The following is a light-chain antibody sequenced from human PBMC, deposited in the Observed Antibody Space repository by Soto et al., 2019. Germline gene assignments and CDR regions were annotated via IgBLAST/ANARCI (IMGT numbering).Light chain of an antibody. CDR1: ETITTS. CDR2: DAS. Sequence: DIQMTQSPSTLSGSVGDRFTITCRASETITTSLAWYQQQPGTAPKVLIYDASTLESGVPSRFSGSGSGTEFTLTISSLQPADFATYYCQQYGSYPRTFGQGTKVDIK. CDR3: QQYGSYPRT. J-gene: IGKJ1*01. V-gene: IGKV1-5*01.